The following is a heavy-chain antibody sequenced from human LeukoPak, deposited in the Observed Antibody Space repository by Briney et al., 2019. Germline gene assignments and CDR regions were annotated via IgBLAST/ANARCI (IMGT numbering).Heavy chain of an antibody. V-gene: IGHV1-18*01. J-gene: IGHJ6*03. CDR2: ISAYNGNT. Sequence: ASVKVSCKASGGTFSSYAISWVRQAPGQGLEWMGWISAYNGNTNYAQKLQGRVTMTTDTSTSTAYMELRSPRSDDTAVYYCARVWFGEGEYYYYYYYMDVWGKGTTVTISS. CDR3: ARVWFGEGEYYYYYYYMDV. D-gene: IGHD3-10*01. CDR1: GGTFSSYA.